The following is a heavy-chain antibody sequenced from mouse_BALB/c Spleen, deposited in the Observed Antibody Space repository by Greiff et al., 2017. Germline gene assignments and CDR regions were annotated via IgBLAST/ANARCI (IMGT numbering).Heavy chain of an antibody. J-gene: IGHJ3*01. D-gene: IGHD3-2*01. CDR2: IYPGNSDT. Sequence: EVQLQQSGTVLARPGASVKMSCKASGYTFTSYWMHWVKQRPGQGLEWIGAIYPGNSDTSYNQKFKGKAKLTAVTSTSTAYMELSSLTNEDSAVYYCTDSSGYGWFAYWGQGTLVTVSA. V-gene: IGHV1-5*01. CDR1: GYTFTSYW. CDR3: TDSSGYGWFAY.